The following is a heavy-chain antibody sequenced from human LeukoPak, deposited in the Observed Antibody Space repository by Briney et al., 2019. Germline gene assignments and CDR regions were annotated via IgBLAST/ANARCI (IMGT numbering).Heavy chain of an antibody. V-gene: IGHV1-18*01. CDR1: GYTFTSYG. D-gene: IGHD6-13*01. CDR2: ISAYNGNT. J-gene: IGHJ4*02. CDR3: AVYVSSSWYLKALDY. Sequence: ASVKVSCKASGYTFTSYGISWVRQAPGQGLEWMGWISAYNGNTNYAQKLQGRVTMTTDTSTSTAYMELRSLRSDDTAVYYCAVYVSSSWYLKALDYWGQGTLVTVSS.